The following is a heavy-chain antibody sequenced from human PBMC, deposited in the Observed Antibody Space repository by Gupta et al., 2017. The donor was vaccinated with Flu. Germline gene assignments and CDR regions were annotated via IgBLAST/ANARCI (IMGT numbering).Heavy chain of an antibody. CDR2: INSNSGAT. J-gene: IGHJ3*02. D-gene: IGHD6-19*01. CDR1: GYAFTRHY. V-gene: IGHV1-2*02. CDR3: ARDRADSSGWRGADASDI. Sequence: QVQLVQSGAEVKKPGASVRVSCKASGYAFTRHYVLWLRQAPGQGLEWMGCINSNSGATNYAQKFQGRVTLTRDTSITTLYMELSRLRSDDTAVYYGARDRADSSGWRGADASDIWGQGTMVTVSS.